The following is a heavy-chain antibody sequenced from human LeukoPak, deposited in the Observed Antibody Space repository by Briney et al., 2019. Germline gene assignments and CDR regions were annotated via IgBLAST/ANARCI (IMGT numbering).Heavy chain of an antibody. J-gene: IGHJ4*02. CDR3: ASSRFLEWLFAFDY. V-gene: IGHV1-2*02. Sequence: ASVKVSCKASGYTFTGYYMHWVRQAPGQGLEWMGWINPNSGGTNYAQKFQGRVTMTRDTSISTAYMELSRLRSDDTAVYYCASSRFLEWLFAFDYRGQGTLVTVSS. CDR1: GYTFTGYY. CDR2: INPNSGGT. D-gene: IGHD3-3*01.